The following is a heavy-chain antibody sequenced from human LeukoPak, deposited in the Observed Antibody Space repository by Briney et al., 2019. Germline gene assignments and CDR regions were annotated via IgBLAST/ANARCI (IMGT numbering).Heavy chain of an antibody. CDR3: ARAFRVVGTTCVDY. V-gene: IGHV3-21*01. J-gene: IGHJ4*02. D-gene: IGHD1-26*01. CDR2: ISSSSSFI. Sequence: PGGSLRLSCAASGFTFSTYYMTWVRQAPGKGLEWVSSISSSSSFIFYADSMKGRFTISRDNAQNSLYLQMNSLRVEDTAVYYCARAFRVVGTTCVDYWGQGTLVTVSS. CDR1: GFTFSTYY.